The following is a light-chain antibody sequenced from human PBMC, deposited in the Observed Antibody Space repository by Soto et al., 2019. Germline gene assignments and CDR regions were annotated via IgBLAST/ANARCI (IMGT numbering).Light chain of an antibody. V-gene: IGLV2-11*01. CDR2: DVT. J-gene: IGLJ1*01. CDR3: CSYAGTYTYV. CDR1: KSDLGDYNY. Sequence: QSALTQPRSVSGSPGQSVTISCTGTKSDLGDYNYVSWFQQHPGKTPKLMIYDVTRRPSGVPDRFSGSQSGNTASLTISGLQAEDEADYYCCSYAGTYTYVFGNGTTVTVL.